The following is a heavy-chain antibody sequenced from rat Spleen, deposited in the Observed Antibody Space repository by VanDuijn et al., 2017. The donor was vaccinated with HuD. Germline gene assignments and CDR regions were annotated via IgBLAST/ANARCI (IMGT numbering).Heavy chain of an antibody. CDR3: ARSGAD. D-gene: IGHD1-4*01. CDR2: ISSGGST. CDR1: GFSLTSYH. Sequence: QVQLKESGPGLVQPSQTLSLTCTVSGFSLTSYHVSWVRQSPGKGLEWIAAISSGGSTYYNSALKSRLSISRDTSKSQVFLKMNSLQTEDTAMYFCARSGADWGQGVMVTVSS. J-gene: IGHJ2*01. V-gene: IGHV2-6*01.